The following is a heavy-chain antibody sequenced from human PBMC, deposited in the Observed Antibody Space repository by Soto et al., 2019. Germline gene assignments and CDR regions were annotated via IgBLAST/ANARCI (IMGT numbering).Heavy chain of an antibody. CDR1: GGTFSSYT. Sequence: QVQLVQSGAEVKKPGSSVKVSCKASGGTFSSYTISWVRQAPGQGLEWMGRIIPILGIANYAQKLQGRVTITADKSTSTAYMELSSLRSEDTAVYYCARGNYGDYVSLGYWGQGTLVTVSS. CDR3: ARGNYGDYVSLGY. D-gene: IGHD4-17*01. J-gene: IGHJ4*02. V-gene: IGHV1-69*02. CDR2: IIPILGIA.